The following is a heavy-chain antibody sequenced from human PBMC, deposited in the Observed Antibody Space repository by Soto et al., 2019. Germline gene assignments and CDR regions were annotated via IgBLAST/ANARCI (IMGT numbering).Heavy chain of an antibody. CDR3: AKGQSTHSV. D-gene: IGHD4-4*01. J-gene: IGHJ6*02. CDR1: GISFSSYA. V-gene: IGHV3-23*01. Sequence: EGQLLESGGGLVQPGGSLRLSCAASGISFSSYAMSWVRQVPGKGLEWVSGISSSGGRTFYADSVKGRFTISRDNSENKLYLQMNRLRGEDTALYYCAKGQSTHSVWGQGTTVTVSS. CDR2: ISSSGGRT.